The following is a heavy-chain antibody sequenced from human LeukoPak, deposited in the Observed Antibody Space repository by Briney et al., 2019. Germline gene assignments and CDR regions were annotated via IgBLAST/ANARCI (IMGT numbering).Heavy chain of an antibody. D-gene: IGHD3-22*01. CDR1: GFTVSSNY. CDR2: IYSGGNT. V-gene: IGHV3-66*01. Sequence: SGGSLRLSCAASGFTVSSNYMSWVRQAPGKGLEWVSVIYSGGNTYYADSVKGRFTISRDNSKNTLYLQMNSLRAEDTAVYYCARDFSYYYDSSGYLDYWGQGTLVTVSS. CDR3: ARDFSYYYDSSGYLDY. J-gene: IGHJ4*02.